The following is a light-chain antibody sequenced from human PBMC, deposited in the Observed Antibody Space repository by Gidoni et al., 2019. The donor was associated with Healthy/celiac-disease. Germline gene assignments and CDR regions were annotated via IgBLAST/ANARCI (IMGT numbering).Light chain of an antibody. CDR3: QKYNSAPPLT. J-gene: IGKJ4*01. V-gene: IGKV1-27*01. Sequence: DIQMTQSPSSLSASVGDRVTITCRASQGISNYLAWYQQKPGKVPKLLIYAASTMQSGVPSRFSGSGSGTDFTLTISSLQPEDVATYYCQKYNSAPPLTFGGGTKVEIK. CDR1: QGISNY. CDR2: AAS.